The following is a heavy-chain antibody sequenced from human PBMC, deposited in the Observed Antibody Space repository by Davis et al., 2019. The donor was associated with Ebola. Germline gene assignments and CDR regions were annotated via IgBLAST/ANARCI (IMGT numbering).Heavy chain of an antibody. V-gene: IGHV3-23*01. CDR2: ISGSGGNT. CDR1: AITFSSYA. CDR3: AKDGGNYPYWYFDL. Sequence: GGSLRLSCADSAITFSSYAMTWVRQAPGKGLEWVSAISGSGGNTYYADSVKGRFTISRDNSKKTMYLQMNSLRGEDTAVYYCAKDGGNYPYWYFDLWGRGTLVTVSS. D-gene: IGHD1-7*01. J-gene: IGHJ2*01.